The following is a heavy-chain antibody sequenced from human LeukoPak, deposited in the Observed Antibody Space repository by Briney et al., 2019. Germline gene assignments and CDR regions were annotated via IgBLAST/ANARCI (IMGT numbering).Heavy chain of an antibody. Sequence: GGSLRLSCAASGFTFSSYGFNWARQAPGKGLEWVSYISSSGTTIQYADSVEGRFTISRDNAKNSLYLQMNSLRAEDTAVYYCAKDPPPGDYWGQGTLVTVSS. CDR2: ISSSGTTI. CDR1: GFTFSSYG. V-gene: IGHV3-48*04. J-gene: IGHJ4*02. D-gene: IGHD7-27*01. CDR3: AKDPPPGDY.